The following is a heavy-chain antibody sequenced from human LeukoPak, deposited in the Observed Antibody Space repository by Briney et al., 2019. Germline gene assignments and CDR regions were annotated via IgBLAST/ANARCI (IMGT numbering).Heavy chain of an antibody. Sequence: SQTLSLTCAVSGVSISSGGYSWSWIRQPPGKGLEWIGYIYHSGSTYYNPSLKSRITISVDRSKNQFSLKLSSVTAADTAVYFCAREGPRGAFDIWGQGTMVTVSS. CDR2: IYHSGST. V-gene: IGHV4-30-2*01. J-gene: IGHJ3*02. CDR3: AREGPRGAFDI. CDR1: GVSISSGGYS.